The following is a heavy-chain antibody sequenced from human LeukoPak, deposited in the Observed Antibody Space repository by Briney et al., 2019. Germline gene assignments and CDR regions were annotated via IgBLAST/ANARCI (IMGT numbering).Heavy chain of an antibody. V-gene: IGHV3-21*01. J-gene: IGHJ4*02. CDR1: GFTFSSYG. CDR2: ISETSSHT. D-gene: IGHD6-19*01. CDR3: ARISLPGIAVGGIDY. Sequence: GGSLTLSCAASGFTFSSYGMNWVRQAPGKGLDWVSSISETSSHTLYADSMKGRFNNSRDNSKKSQHLQMNRLSAEATAVYYCARISLPGIAVGGIDYWGQGTLVTVSS.